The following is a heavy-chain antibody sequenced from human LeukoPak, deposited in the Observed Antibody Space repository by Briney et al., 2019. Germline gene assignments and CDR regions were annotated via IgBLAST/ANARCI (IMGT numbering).Heavy chain of an antibody. CDR3: ATDWGWYKFDF. J-gene: IGHJ4*02. CDR1: VFTFISYT. CDR2: VSVGGDGT. D-gene: IGHD1-1*01. V-gene: IGHV3-23*01. Sequence: PGGSLRLSCVASVFTFISYTMSCGRAALGKGLGCVSAVSVGGDGTYSADSAKGRFTISRDNSKNKLYLQMNSLRAEVAARYHCATDWGWYKFDFWGQGTLVTVSS.